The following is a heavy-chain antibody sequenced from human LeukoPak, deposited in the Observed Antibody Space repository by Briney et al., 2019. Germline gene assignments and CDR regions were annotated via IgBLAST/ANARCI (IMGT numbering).Heavy chain of an antibody. D-gene: IGHD3-10*01. J-gene: IGHJ5*02. CDR2: VSVSGAGT. Sequence: GGSLRLSCAVSGITLSNYGMSWVRQAPGKGLEWVSTVSVSGAGTSYADSVKGRFTVSRDNSKNTIYLQMNSLRAEDTAVYYCAKGLERDVSGSYYRLTWFDPWGQGTLVTVSS. CDR3: AKGLERDVSGSYYRLTWFDP. CDR1: GITLSNYG. V-gene: IGHV3-23*01.